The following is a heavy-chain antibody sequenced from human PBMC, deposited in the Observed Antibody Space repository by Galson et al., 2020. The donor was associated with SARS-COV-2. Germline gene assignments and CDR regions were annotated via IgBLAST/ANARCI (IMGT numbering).Heavy chain of an antibody. V-gene: IGHV3-15*01. Sequence: GGSLRLSYAASGFTFSNAWMSWVRQAPGKGLEWVGRIKSKTDGGTTDYAAPVKGRFTISRDDSKNTLYLQMHSLKTEDTAVYYCTTDPHYDFWSGFGYFDYWGQGTLVTVSS. CDR2: IKSKTDGGTT. CDR3: TTDPHYDFWSGFGYFDY. D-gene: IGHD3-3*01. CDR1: GFTFSNAW. J-gene: IGHJ4*02.